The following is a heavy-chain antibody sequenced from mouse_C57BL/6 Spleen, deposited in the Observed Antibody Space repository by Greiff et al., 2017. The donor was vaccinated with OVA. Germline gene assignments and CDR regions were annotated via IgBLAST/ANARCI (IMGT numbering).Heavy chain of an antibody. CDR2: ISSGGDYI. Sequence: DVMLVESGEGLVKPGGSLKLSCAASGFTFSSYAMSWVRQTPEKRLEWVAYISSGGDYIYYADTVKGRFTISRDNARNTLYLQMSSLKSEDTAMYYCTRDQGGNYVGYYAMDYWGQGTSVTVSS. V-gene: IGHV5-9-1*02. D-gene: IGHD2-1*01. J-gene: IGHJ4*01. CDR1: GFTFSSYA. CDR3: TRDQGGNYVGYYAMDY.